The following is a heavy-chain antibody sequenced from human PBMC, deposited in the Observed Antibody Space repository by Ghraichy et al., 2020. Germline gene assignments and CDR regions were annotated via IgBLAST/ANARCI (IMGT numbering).Heavy chain of an antibody. CDR2: ISAYNGNT. J-gene: IGHJ6*02. V-gene: IGHV1-18*04. D-gene: IGHD2-2*01. CDR3: ARPGDEIVVVPAATHAEYYYYYGMDV. CDR1: GYTFTSYG. Sequence: ASVKVSCKASGYTFTSYGISWVRQAPGQGLEWMGWISAYNGNTNYAQKLQGRVTMTTDTSTSTAYMELRSLRSDDTAVYYCARPGDEIVVVPAATHAEYYYYYGMDVWGQGTTVTVSS.